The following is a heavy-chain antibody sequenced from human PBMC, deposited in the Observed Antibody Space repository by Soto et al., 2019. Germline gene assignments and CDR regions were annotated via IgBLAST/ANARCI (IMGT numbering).Heavy chain of an antibody. Sequence: SETLSLTCTVSGGSISSGDYYRSWIRQPPGKGLEWIGYIYYSGSTYYNPSLKSRVTISVDTSKNQFSLKLSSVTAADTAVYYCARAGDSSGPVALGYWGQGTLVTVSS. CDR3: ARAGDSSGPVALGY. D-gene: IGHD6-19*01. CDR2: IYYSGST. CDR1: GGSISSGDYY. V-gene: IGHV4-30-4*01. J-gene: IGHJ4*02.